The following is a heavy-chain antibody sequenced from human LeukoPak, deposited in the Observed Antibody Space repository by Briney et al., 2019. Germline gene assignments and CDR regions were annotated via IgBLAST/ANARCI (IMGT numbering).Heavy chain of an antibody. CDR3: AHRRHDILTGYLNYFDY. CDR2: ISWNDDK. Sequence: SGPTLVKPTQTLTLTCTFSGFSLSTSGVGVGWIRQPPGKALEWLALISWNDDKRYSPSLKSRLTITKDTSKNQVVLTMTNMDPVDTATYYCAHRRHDILTGYLNYFDYWGQGTLVTVSS. J-gene: IGHJ4*02. CDR1: GFSLSTSGVG. D-gene: IGHD3-9*01. V-gene: IGHV2-5*01.